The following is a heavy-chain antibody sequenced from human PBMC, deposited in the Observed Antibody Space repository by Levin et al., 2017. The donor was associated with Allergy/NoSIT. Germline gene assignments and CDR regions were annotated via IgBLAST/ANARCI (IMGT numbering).Heavy chain of an antibody. CDR1: GGSIRSGGYY. D-gene: IGHD2-2*01. J-gene: IGHJ3*02. V-gene: IGHV4-31*03. Sequence: SPTLSLPCTVSGGSIRSGGYYWSWIRQHPGKGLEWIGYIYYSGSTYYNPSLKSRVTISVDTSKNQFSLKLSSVTAADTAVYYCARGSSATDAFDIWGQGTMVTVSS. CDR2: IYYSGST. CDR3: ARGSSATDAFDI.